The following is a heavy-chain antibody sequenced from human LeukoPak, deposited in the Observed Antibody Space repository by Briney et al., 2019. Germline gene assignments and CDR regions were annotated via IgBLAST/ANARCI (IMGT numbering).Heavy chain of an antibody. V-gene: IGHV3-33*01. CDR2: IWYDGSNK. D-gene: IGHD5-18*01. CDR3: ARGVRTRGYSYGYRGGAFDY. J-gene: IGHJ4*02. Sequence: GGSLRLSCAASGFTFSSYGMHWVRQAPGKGLEWVAVIWYDGSNKYYADSVKGRFTISRDNSKNTLYLQMNSLRAEDTAVYYCARGVRTRGYSYGYRGGAFDYWGQGTLVTVSS. CDR1: GFTFSSYG.